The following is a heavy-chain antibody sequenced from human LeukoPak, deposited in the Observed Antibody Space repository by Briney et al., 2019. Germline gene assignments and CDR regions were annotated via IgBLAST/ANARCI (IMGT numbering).Heavy chain of an antibody. CDR3: ASKGSSGWYGGYYFDY. CDR1: GGTFSSYA. D-gene: IGHD6-19*01. CDR2: IIPILGIA. Sequence: GASVKVSCKASGGTFSSYAISWVRQAPGQGLEWMGRIIPILGIANYAQKFLGRVTITADKSTSTAYMELSSLRSEDTAVYYCASKGSSGWYGGYYFDYWGQGTLVTVSS. V-gene: IGHV1-69*04. J-gene: IGHJ4*02.